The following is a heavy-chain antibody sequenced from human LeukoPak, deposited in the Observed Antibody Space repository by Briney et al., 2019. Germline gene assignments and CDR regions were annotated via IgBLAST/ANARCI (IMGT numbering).Heavy chain of an antibody. CDR1: GYSITTYL. CDR3: ARPGVVAAFDGFDV. D-gene: IGHD2-15*01. Sequence: GASLMISCRAAGYSITTYLVAWLRPLPGKRQEWMVIIYPGDSDTSYSPSFHGQVTTTANNSISTAYLQRSIRKASTTATYSCARPGVVAAFDGFDVWGQGTMVTVS. J-gene: IGHJ3*01. CDR2: IYPGDSDT. V-gene: IGHV5-51*01.